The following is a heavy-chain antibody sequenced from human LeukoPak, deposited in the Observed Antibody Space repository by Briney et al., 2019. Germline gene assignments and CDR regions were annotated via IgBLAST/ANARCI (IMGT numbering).Heavy chain of an antibody. CDR1: GFTFSSYA. J-gene: IGHJ4*02. V-gene: IGHV3-23*01. D-gene: IGHD3/OR15-3a*01. Sequence: QAGGSLRLSCAASGFTFSSYAMSWVRQAPGKGLEWVSGIRSAVDTTHYADSVKGRFIISRDNSKNTLSLQLNSLRPEDTALYYCAKHFCTGLDCSLFDSWGQGTLVTVSS. CDR2: IRSAVDTT. CDR3: AKHFCTGLDCSLFDS.